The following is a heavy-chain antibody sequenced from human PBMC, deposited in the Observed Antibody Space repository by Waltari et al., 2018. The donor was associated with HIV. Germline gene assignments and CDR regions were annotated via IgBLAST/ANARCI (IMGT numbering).Heavy chain of an antibody. V-gene: IGHV1-2*02. CDR3: ARNLDGDYVLAY. D-gene: IGHD4-17*01. Sequence: QVQLVQSGAEVKKPGASVKVSCKGSGYTFTGYYLHWVRPAPGQGLAWMGGINPNNGGTNYAQKCQDRVTMTRDTSISTAYMELSRLRSDDTAVYYCARNLDGDYVLAYWGQGILVTVAS. J-gene: IGHJ4*02. CDR2: INPNNGGT. CDR1: GYTFTGYY.